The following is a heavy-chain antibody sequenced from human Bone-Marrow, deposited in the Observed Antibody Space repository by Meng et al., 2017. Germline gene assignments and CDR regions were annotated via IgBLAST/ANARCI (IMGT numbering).Heavy chain of an antibody. J-gene: IGHJ4*02. CDR1: GGSFSAYD. Sequence: QVQVQQWGAGLLKPSETLSLTCAFHGGSFSAYDWSWIRQPPGKGLEWLGQINHSGSTNDNPSLKSRVTISIDTSRNQLSLKLSSVTAADTAVYYCAREAYSTSLSSATGFDYWGQGTLVTVSS. V-gene: IGHV4-34*01. CDR3: AREAYSTSLSSATGFDY. D-gene: IGHD6-13*01. CDR2: INHSGST.